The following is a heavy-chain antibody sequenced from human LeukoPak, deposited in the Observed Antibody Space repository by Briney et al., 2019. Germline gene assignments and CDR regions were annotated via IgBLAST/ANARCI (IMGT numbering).Heavy chain of an antibody. D-gene: IGHD2-15*01. CDR2: MSGRGFPI. CDR1: GFTFSDYY. CDR3: ARVAIVLAGPFDD. Sequence: GGSLRLSCAASGFTFSDYYMSWIRQAPGKGLEGISYMSGRGFPIYYADSVKGRFTISRDNAKNSLFLQMSNLRADDTAVYYCARVAIVLAGPFDDWGQGTLVTVSS. J-gene: IGHJ4*02. V-gene: IGHV3-11*01.